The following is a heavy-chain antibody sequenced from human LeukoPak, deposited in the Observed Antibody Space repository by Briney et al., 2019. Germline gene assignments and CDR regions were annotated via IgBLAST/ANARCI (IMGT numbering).Heavy chain of an antibody. J-gene: IGHJ4*02. V-gene: IGHV3-13*01. CDR2: IGTAGDT. D-gene: IGHD5-18*01. CDR1: GFTFSSYD. Sequence: GGSLRLSCAASGFTFSSYDMHWVRQATGKGLEWVSAIGTAGDTYYPGSVKGRFTISRENAKNSLYLQINSLRAGDTAVYYCARGPIQLWSFDYWGQGTLVTVSS. CDR3: ARGPIQLWSFDY.